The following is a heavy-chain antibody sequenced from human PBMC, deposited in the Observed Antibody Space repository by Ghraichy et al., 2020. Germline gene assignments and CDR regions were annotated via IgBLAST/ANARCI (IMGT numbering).Heavy chain of an antibody. CDR3: ARRFTIFGAETLDP. J-gene: IGHJ5*02. CDR2: IYYSGST. V-gene: IGHV4-39*01. Sequence: SETLSLTCTVSGGSISSSSYYWGWIRQPPGKGLEGIGSIYYSGSTYYNPSHKSRVTISVDTSKNQFSLKLSSVTAADTAVYYCARRFTIFGAETLDPWGQGTLVTVSS. D-gene: IGHD3-3*01. CDR1: GGSISSSSYY.